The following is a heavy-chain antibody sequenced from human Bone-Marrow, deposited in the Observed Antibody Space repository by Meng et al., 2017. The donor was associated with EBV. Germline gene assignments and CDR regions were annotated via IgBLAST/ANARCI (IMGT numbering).Heavy chain of an antibody. V-gene: IGHV4-34*01. J-gene: IGHJ4*02. CDR2: INHSGST. Sequence: VQLQQWGAGLLKPSETFYLTCAVYGSSFSGYYWSWIRQPPGKGLEWIGEINHSGSTNYNPSLKSRVTISVDTSKNQFSLKLSSVTAADTAVYYCARRGDYGDTRVSDYWGQGTLVTVSS. CDR1: GSSFSGYY. D-gene: IGHD4-17*01. CDR3: ARRGDYGDTRVSDY.